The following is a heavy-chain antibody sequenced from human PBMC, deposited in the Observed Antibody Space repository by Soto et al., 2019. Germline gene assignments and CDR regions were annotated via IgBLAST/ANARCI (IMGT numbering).Heavy chain of an antibody. V-gene: IGHV3-23*01. CDR3: AKDYIGVIPDAFDI. J-gene: IGHJ3*02. D-gene: IGHD3-16*02. Sequence: GGSLRLSCAASGFTFSNYAMTWVRQAPGKGLEWVSAIGGSGGATYYADSVKGRFTVSRDNSKNTLYLQVNSLRAEDTAVYYCAKDYIGVIPDAFDIWGQGTMVTVSS. CDR1: GFTFSNYA. CDR2: IGGSGGAT.